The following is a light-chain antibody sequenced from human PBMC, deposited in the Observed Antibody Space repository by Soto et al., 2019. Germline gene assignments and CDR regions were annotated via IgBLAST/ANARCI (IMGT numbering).Light chain of an antibody. CDR2: DAS. CDR3: QQRSNWPPRIT. Sequence: EIVLTQSPATLSLSPGERATRCCRAGQSVSSYLAWYQQKPGQAPRLLIYDASNRATGIPARFSGSGSGTDFTLTISSLEPEDFAVYYCQQRSNWPPRITFGQGTRLEIK. J-gene: IGKJ5*01. CDR1: QSVSSY. V-gene: IGKV3-11*01.